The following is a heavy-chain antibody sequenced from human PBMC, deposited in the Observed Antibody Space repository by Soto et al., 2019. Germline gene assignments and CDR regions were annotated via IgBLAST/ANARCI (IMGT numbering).Heavy chain of an antibody. V-gene: IGHV4-38-2*01. J-gene: IGHJ4*02. CDR1: GYSISSGYY. D-gene: IGHD3-3*01. CDR2: IYHSGST. CDR3: ARVDYDFWSGYYY. Sequence: PSETLSLTCAVSGYSISSGYYWGWIRQPPGKGLEWIGSIYHSGSTYYNPSLKSRVTISVDTSKNQFSLKLSSVTAADTAVYYCARVDYDFWSGYYYWGQGTLVTVSS.